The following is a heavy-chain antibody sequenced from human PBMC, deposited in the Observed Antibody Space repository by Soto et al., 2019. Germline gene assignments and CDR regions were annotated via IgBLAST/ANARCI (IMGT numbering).Heavy chain of an antibody. J-gene: IGHJ4*02. CDR2: LNAGNGNT. CDR1: GYTFTSYA. D-gene: IGHD3-22*01. V-gene: IGHV1-3*05. Sequence: QVQLVQSGAEEKKPGASVKVSCKASGYTFTSYAMHWVRQAPGQRLEWRGWLNAGNGNTKSSQKFQGRVTITRDASASLAYMELSSLRSEDTAVYYCARGNGYYYWDDYWGQGTLVTVSS. CDR3: ARGNGYYYWDDY.